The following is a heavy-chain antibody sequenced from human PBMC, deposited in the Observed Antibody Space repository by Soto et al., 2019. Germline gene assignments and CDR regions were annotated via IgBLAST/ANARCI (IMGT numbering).Heavy chain of an antibody. CDR3: AKDRGGDCPDNSCYFGADY. Sequence: GGALRVSCVDSGFTFSSYGMHWVRQAPGKGLECVAVISDTGSSHYYAASVEGRFTISRENSKNTLSLHMDRLRVEDTAVYYCAKDRGGDCPDNSCYFGADYWGQGTPVTVSS. CDR1: GFTFSSYG. CDR2: ISDTGSSH. V-gene: IGHV3-30*18. J-gene: IGHJ4*02. D-gene: IGHD2-2*01.